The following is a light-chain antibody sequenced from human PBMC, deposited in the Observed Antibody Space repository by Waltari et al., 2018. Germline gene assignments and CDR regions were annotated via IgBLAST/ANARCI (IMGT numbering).Light chain of an antibody. V-gene: IGLV2-23*02. CDR3: CSHAGSGTLL. J-gene: IGLJ3*02. Sequence: QSALTQPASVSGSPGQSITIPCTGTSDDIGSFNYVSWYQHHPRRAPKVIIYEVTKRPSGVSNRFSGSKSGYSASLTISGLQAEDEATYYCCSHAGSGTLLFGGGTTLTV. CDR1: SDDIGSFNY. CDR2: EVT.